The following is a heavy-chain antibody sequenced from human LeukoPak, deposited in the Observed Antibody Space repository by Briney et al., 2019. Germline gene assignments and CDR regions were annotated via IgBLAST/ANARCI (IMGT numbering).Heavy chain of an antibody. D-gene: IGHD3-10*01. CDR2: IYYSGST. CDR3: ARATAYYYGSGSYYNGLDY. J-gene: IGHJ4*02. Sequence: SETLSLTCTVSGDSIFSYYWSWIRQPPGKGLEWIGYIYYSGSTNYNPSLKSRVTISVDTSKNQFSLKLSSVTAADTAVYYCARATAYYYGSGSYYNGLDYWGQGTLVTVSS. CDR1: GDSIFSYY. V-gene: IGHV4-59*01.